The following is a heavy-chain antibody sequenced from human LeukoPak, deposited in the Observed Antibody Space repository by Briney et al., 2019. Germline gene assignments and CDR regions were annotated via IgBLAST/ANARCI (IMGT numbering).Heavy chain of an antibody. V-gene: IGHV3-30*04. CDR1: GFTFSSCA. CDR2: ISYDGSNK. D-gene: IGHD1-14*01. Sequence: GGSLRLSCAASGFTFSSCAMHWVRQAPGKGLEWVAVISYDGSNKYYADSVKGRFTISRDNSKNTLYLQMNSLRAEDTAVYYCASLAGTIKRSFDYWGQGTLVTVSS. CDR3: ASLAGTIKRSFDY. J-gene: IGHJ4*02.